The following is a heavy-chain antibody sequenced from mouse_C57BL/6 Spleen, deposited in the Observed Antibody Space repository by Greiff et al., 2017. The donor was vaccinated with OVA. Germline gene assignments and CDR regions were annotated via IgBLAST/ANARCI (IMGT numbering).Heavy chain of an antibody. D-gene: IGHD2-4*01. V-gene: IGHV1-80*01. CDR2: IYPGDGDT. Sequence: QVQLQQSGAELVKPGASVKISCKASGYAFSSYWMHWVKQRPGKGLEWIGQIYPGDGDTNYNGKFKGKATLTADKSSSTAYMQLSSLTSEDSEVYYCAGQYDYDGGFADWGQGTLVTVSA. CDR1: GYAFSSYW. J-gene: IGHJ3*01. CDR3: AGQYDYDGGFAD.